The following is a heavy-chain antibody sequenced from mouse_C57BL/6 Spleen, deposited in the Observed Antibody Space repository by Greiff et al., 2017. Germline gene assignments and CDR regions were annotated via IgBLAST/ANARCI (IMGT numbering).Heavy chain of an antibody. J-gene: IGHJ4*01. CDR2: IDPETGGT. CDR3: TWFWDYDGDYAMDY. CDR1: GYTFTDYE. Sequence: VQLQQSGAELVRPGASVTLSCKASGYTFTDYEMHWVKQTPVHGLEWIGAIDPETGGTAYNQKFKGKAILTADKSSSTAYMELRSLTSEDSAVYYCTWFWDYDGDYAMDYWGQGTSVTVSS. V-gene: IGHV1-15*01. D-gene: IGHD2-4*01.